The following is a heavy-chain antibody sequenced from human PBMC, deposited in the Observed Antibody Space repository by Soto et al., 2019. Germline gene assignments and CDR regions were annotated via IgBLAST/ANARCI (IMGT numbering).Heavy chain of an antibody. Sequence: SETLSLTCTVSGASISNGDYYWSWIRQHPGKGLEWIGYIYYSGSTYYNPSLKSRVTISVDTSKNQFSLKLSSVAAADTAVYYCARSPRYYDSSGYYNWFDPWGQGTLVTVSS. J-gene: IGHJ5*02. D-gene: IGHD3-22*01. CDR1: GASISNGDYY. CDR2: IYYSGST. CDR3: ARSPRYYDSSGYYNWFDP. V-gene: IGHV4-30-4*08.